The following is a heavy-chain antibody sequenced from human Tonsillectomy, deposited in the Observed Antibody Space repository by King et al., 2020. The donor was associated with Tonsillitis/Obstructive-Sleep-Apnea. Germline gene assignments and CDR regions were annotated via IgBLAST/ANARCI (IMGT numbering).Heavy chain of an antibody. D-gene: IGHD1-26*01. V-gene: IGHV4-39*01. CDR1: GGSISSSSHY. Sequence: QLQESGPGLVKPSETLSLACPVYGGSISSSSHYWGWIRQPPGKGLEWMGSIYYSGTTYYNPSLESRVTISVETSKNEFSQKRSSMTAADTAVYYCARQSGDVVYHYYYFDVWGKGTPVTVSS. J-gene: IGHJ6*03. CDR3: ARQSGDVVYHYYYFDV. CDR2: IYYSGTT.